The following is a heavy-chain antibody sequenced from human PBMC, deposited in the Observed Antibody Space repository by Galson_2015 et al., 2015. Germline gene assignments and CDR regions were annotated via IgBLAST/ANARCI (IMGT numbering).Heavy chain of an antibody. Sequence: SLRLSCAASGFTVSSNYMSWVRQAPGKGLEWVGFIRSKAYGGTTEYAASVKGRFTISRDDSKSIAYLQMNSLKTEDTAVYYCTRSVGSGWYNSDYWGQGTLVTVSS. D-gene: IGHD6-19*01. CDR2: IRSKAYGGTT. J-gene: IGHJ4*02. CDR3: TRSVGSGWYNSDY. CDR1: GFTVSSNY. V-gene: IGHV3-49*04.